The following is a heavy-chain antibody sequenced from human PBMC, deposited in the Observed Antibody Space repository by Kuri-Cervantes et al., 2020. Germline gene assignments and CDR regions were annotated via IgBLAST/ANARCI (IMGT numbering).Heavy chain of an antibody. Sequence: SCTVSGGSINSGDFYWSWIRQPPGKGLEWIEYIFYSGTTFYNPSLKSRIAISIDTSKNQSSLKLSSVTAADTAVYYCARAKGSGSYYTLGYWGQGTLVTVSS. CDR1: GGSINSGDFY. D-gene: IGHD3-10*01. CDR3: ARAKGSGSYYTLGY. CDR2: IFYSGTT. V-gene: IGHV4-30-4*01. J-gene: IGHJ4*02.